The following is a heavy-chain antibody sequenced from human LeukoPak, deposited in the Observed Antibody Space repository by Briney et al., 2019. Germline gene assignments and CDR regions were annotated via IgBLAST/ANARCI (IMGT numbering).Heavy chain of an antibody. J-gene: IGHJ3*02. CDR3: ARVVGGSSGWYGAFDI. V-gene: IGHV4-59*01. CDR2: ISYSGNT. Sequence: PSETLSLTCTVSDASISNYYWSWLRQPPGKGLEWIGYISYSGNTKYNPSLKSRVTISMDTSKNKFSLKLSSVTAADTAVYYCARVVGGSSGWYGAFDIWGQGTMVTVSS. D-gene: IGHD6-19*01. CDR1: DASISNYY.